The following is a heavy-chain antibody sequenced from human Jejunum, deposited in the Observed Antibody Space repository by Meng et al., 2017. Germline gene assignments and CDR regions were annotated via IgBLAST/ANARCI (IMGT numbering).Heavy chain of an antibody. Sequence: GSLRLSCAVYGGSFSGYDWSWIRQPPGKGLEWVGEVNTRGGTNYNPSLKSRVTISLDTSKSQFSLRLTSVTAADTAVYYCARETYDSTGYYVDYWGQGTLVTVSS. V-gene: IGHV4-34*01. CDR2: VNTRGGT. D-gene: IGHD3-22*01. J-gene: IGHJ4*02. CDR3: ARETYDSTGYYVDY. CDR1: GGSFSGYD.